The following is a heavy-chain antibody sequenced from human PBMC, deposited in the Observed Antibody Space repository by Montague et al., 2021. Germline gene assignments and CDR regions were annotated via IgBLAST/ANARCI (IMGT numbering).Heavy chain of an antibody. V-gene: IGHV3-72*01. D-gene: IGHD1-7*01. CDR1: GFSFSDYY. Sequence: SLRLSCAASGFSFSDYYVDWVRQAPGKGLEWVGRSRNKANSYTTDYAASVKGRFTISRDESKNSLYLQMNSLKTDDTAVYYCATEGKLPGPDFDHWGQGTLFTVSS. CDR2: SRNKANSYTT. CDR3: ATEGKLPGPDFDH. J-gene: IGHJ4*02.